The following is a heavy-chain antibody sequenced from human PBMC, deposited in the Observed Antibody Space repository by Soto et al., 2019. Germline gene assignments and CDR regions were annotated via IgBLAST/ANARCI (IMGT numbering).Heavy chain of an antibody. J-gene: IGHJ4*01. V-gene: IGHV3-23*01. CDR2: ISGRSSTT. CDR1: GFTFNKYA. Sequence: EVQLLEYGGGLVQRGASRRLSGLASGFTFNKYAMTWVRQAPGKGLEWVSSISGRSSTTYYADSVKGRFTICRDNSKNTVYLHMNTLSTEDTAVYYCAPTRYDYGDDAVGYWGQGTLVTVSS. D-gene: IGHD4-17*01. CDR3: APTRYDYGDDAVGY.